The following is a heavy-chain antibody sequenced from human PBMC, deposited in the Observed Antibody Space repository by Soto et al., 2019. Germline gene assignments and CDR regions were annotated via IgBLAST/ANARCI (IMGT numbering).Heavy chain of an antibody. D-gene: IGHD3-3*01. Sequence: GASVKVSCKASGGTFSSYAISWVRQAPGQGLEWMGWMNPNSGNTGYAQKFQGRVTMTRNTSISTAYMELSSLRSEDTAVYYCASGPRFLEWLYYYGMDVWGQGTTVTVSS. V-gene: IGHV1-8*02. CDR1: GGTFSSYA. J-gene: IGHJ6*02. CDR2: MNPNSGNT. CDR3: ASGPRFLEWLYYYGMDV.